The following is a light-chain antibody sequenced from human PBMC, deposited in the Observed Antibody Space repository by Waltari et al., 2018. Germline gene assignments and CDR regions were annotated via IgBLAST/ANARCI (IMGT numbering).Light chain of an antibody. V-gene: IGLV3-19*01. CDR3: SSRDISAEHVV. J-gene: IGLJ2*01. Sequence: TQDPAVSVALGQTVRIKCQGERPKIYQQSWYQQRPGQAPLLVMYAKNNRPSGIPDRFSVSYSGDTSYLTITGAQAEDEADYYCSSRDISAEHVVFGGGTKLAVL. CDR1: RPKIYQ. CDR2: AKN.